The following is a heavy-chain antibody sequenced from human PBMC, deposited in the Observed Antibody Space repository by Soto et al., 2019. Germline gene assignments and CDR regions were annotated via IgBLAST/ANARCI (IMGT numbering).Heavy chain of an antibody. V-gene: IGHV3-30-3*01. Sequence: GGSLRLSCAASGFTFSSYAMHWVRQAPGKGLEWVAVISYDGSNKYYADSVKGRFTISRDNSKNTLYLQMNSLRAEDTAVYYCARDLRDTAMATNQSRNSHPAGAFDIWGQGTMVTVSS. CDR1: GFTFSSYA. D-gene: IGHD5-18*01. CDR3: ARDLRDTAMATNQSRNSHPAGAFDI. J-gene: IGHJ3*02. CDR2: ISYDGSNK.